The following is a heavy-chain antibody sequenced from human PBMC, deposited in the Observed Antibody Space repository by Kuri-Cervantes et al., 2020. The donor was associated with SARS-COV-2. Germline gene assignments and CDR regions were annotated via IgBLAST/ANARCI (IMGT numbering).Heavy chain of an antibody. D-gene: IGHD2-15*01. Sequence: GESPKISCAASGFSFSDYYMIWIRQAPGKGLEWVSYISSSTTYTNHADSVKGRFTISRDNAKNSLYLHMDSLRAEDSAVYSCARGGRCSGGICYHYSYYM. CDR2: ISSSTTYT. CDR1: GFSFSDYY. CDR3: ARGGRCSGGICYHYSYYM. J-gene: IGHJ6*03. V-gene: IGHV3-11*06.